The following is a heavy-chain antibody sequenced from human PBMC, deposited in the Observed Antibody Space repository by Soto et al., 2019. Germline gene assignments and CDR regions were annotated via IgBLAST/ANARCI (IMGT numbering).Heavy chain of an antibody. CDR1: GFSLTTSGVG. Sequence: QITLKESGPPLVKPTQTLTLTCTFSGFSLTTSGVGVGWIRQPPGRALEWLSLIYWDDDKRYNPSLKSRLTTPQDPSKIQVVLTMTDMDPVDTATYSCAHVPDFWNDMRHLHHWGQGTLVTVSS. D-gene: IGHD3-3*01. J-gene: IGHJ1*01. CDR3: AHVPDFWNDMRHLHH. V-gene: IGHV2-5*02. CDR2: IYWDDDK.